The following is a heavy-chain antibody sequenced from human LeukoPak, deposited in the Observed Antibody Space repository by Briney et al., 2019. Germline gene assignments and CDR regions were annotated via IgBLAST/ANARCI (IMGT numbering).Heavy chain of an antibody. CDR3: ARGYLFDI. V-gene: IGHV4-30-4*08. CDR1: TGSISSGDYY. Sequence: SETLSLTCTVSTGSISSGDYYWSWIRQPPGKSLEWIGYIYYSGSTYYNQALKSRVTISVDASKNQFSLKLSYVTAADTAVYYCARGYLFDIWGQGTMVTVSS. CDR2: IYYSGST. J-gene: IGHJ3*02. D-gene: IGHD5-18*01.